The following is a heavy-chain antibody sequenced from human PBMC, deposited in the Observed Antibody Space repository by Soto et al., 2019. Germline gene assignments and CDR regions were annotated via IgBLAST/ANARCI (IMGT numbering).Heavy chain of an antibody. V-gene: IGHV5-51*01. CDR2: MYPGDSDT. D-gene: IGHD4-17*01. Sequence: PGESLKISCKGSGYSFTSYWIGWLRQMPGKGLEWMGIMYPGDSDTKYSPSFQGQVTIAADKSISTAYLQWSSLKASDTAMYYCARQTHYGIDYWGQGTLVTVSS. J-gene: IGHJ4*02. CDR1: GYSFTSYW. CDR3: ARQTHYGIDY.